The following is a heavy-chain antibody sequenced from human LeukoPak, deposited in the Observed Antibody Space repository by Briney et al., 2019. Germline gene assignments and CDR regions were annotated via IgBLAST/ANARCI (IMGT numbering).Heavy chain of an antibody. CDR1: GGSITSHY. Sequence: SETLSLTCTVSGGSITSHYWSWIRQPPGEGLEWIGYIYYSGKTNYNPSLKSRVTISVDRSKIQFSLKLSSVTAADTAGYFCSRENSGDGSIYSRGRFFDYWGEGTMVSVCS. D-gene: IGHD3-3*02. CDR3: SRENSGDGSIYSRGRFFDY. J-gene: IGHJ4*02. CDR2: IYYSGKT. V-gene: IGHV4-59*11.